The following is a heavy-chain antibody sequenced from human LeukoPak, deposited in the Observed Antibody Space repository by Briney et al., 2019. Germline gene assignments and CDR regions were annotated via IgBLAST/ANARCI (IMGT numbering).Heavy chain of an antibody. V-gene: IGHV3-23*01. J-gene: IGHJ4*02. D-gene: IGHD3-10*01. CDR3: AKDRAQLLWFGYSDY. Sequence: GGSLRLSCAASGFTFSSYAMSWVRQAPGKGLEWVSAISGSGGSTYYADSVKGRFTISRDNSKNMLYLQMNSLRAEDTAVYYCAKDRAQLLWFGYSDYWGQGTLVTVSS. CDR1: GFTFSSYA. CDR2: ISGSGGST.